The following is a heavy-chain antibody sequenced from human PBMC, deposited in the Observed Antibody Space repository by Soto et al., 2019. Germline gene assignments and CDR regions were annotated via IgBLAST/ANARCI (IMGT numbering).Heavy chain of an antibody. CDR3: ARWGTTGGLDV. CDR2: TSYDGSDK. J-gene: IGHJ6*02. D-gene: IGHD3-16*01. V-gene: IGHV3-33*05. CDR1: GFTFRSYV. Sequence: QVQLVESGGGVVQPGTSLRVSCVGSGFTFRSYVIHWVRQAPGKGLEWVALTSYDGSDKYYGDSVRGRFTISRDNSRNTVDLHMDSLGPEDTARYYCARWGTTGGLDVWGQGTLVSVSS.